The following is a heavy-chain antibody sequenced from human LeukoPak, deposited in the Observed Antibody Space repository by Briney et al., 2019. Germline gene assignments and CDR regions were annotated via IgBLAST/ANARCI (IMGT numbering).Heavy chain of an antibody. CDR2: ISYDGSNK. V-gene: IGHV3-30*18. D-gene: IGHD3-10*01. Sequence: GGSLRLSCAASGFTFSSYGMHWVRQAPGKGLEWVAVISYDGSNKYYADSVKGRFTISRDNSKNTLYLQMNSLRAEDTAMYYCAKDQKLWFDYWGQGTLVTVSS. CDR3: AKDQKLWFDY. J-gene: IGHJ4*02. CDR1: GFTFSSYG.